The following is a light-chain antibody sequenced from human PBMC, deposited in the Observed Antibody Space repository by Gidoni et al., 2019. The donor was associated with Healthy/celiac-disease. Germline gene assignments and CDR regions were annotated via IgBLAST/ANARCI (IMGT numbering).Light chain of an antibody. V-gene: IGKV1-5*01. CDR1: QSIRSW. CDR3: QQYNSYFLT. J-gene: IGKJ5*01. Sequence: DSPMTQSPFTLSAPVGDRVTITRRGSQSIRSWLGWYQQKPGKAPKLLIYDASSLESGVPSRFSGSGSGTEFTLTISSLQPDDFATYYCQQYNSYFLTFGQGTRLEIK. CDR2: DAS.